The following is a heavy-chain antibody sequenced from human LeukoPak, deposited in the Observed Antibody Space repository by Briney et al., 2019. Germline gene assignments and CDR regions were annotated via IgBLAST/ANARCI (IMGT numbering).Heavy chain of an antibody. J-gene: IGHJ4*02. CDR3: ARDGPGHYYDSSGYHDY. CDR2: INPNSGGT. CDR1: GYTFTGYY. Sequence: ASVKVSCKASGYTFTGYYVHWVRQAPGQGVERMGRINPNSGGTNYAQKFQGRVTMTRDTSISTAYMELSRLRSDDTAVYYCARDGPGHYYDSSGYHDYWGQGTLVTVSS. V-gene: IGHV1-2*06. D-gene: IGHD3-22*01.